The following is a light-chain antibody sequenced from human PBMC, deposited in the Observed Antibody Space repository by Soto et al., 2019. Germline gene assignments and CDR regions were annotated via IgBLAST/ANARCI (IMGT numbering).Light chain of an antibody. Sequence: QSVLTQPPSVSAAPGQKVTISCSGSTSNIGSNDVSWYQHFSGTAPKLLIYDNNKRPSGIPDRFSGSRSGTSATLGITGLQTRDEADYYCGTWDASLTSGVFGGGTKLTVL. CDR3: GTWDASLTSGV. CDR1: TSNIGSND. CDR2: DNN. J-gene: IGLJ3*02. V-gene: IGLV1-51*01.